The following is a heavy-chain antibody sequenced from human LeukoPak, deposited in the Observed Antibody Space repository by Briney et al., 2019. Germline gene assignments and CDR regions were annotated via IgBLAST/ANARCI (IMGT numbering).Heavy chain of an antibody. CDR2: IYYSGST. CDR3: ARPLVVPAAIHFDY. J-gene: IGHJ4*02. Sequence: SETLSLTCTVSGGSISSSSYYWGWIRQPPGKGLEWIGSIYYSGSTYYNPSLKSRVTISVDTSKNQFSLKLSSVTAADTAVYYCARPLVVPAAIHFDYWGQGTLVTVSS. CDR1: GGSISSSSYY. V-gene: IGHV4-39*01. D-gene: IGHD2-2*01.